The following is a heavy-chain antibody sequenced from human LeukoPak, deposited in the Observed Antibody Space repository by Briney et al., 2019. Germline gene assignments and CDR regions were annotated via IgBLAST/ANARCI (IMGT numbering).Heavy chain of an antibody. CDR3: ARDIEYSYGWSFDY. D-gene: IGHD5-18*01. V-gene: IGHV1-69*04. CDR1: GGTFSSYA. J-gene: IGHJ4*02. CDR2: IISILGIA. Sequence: ASVKVSCKASGGTFSSYAISWVRQAPGQGLEWMGRIISILGIANYAQKFQGRVTITADKSTSTAYMELSSLRSEDTAVYYCARDIEYSYGWSFDYWGQGTLVTVSS.